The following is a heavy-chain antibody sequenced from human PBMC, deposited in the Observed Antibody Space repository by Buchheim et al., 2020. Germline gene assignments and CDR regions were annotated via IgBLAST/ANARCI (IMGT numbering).Heavy chain of an antibody. J-gene: IGHJ4*02. D-gene: IGHD3-10*01. V-gene: IGHV3-74*01. CDR3: PRSRNGMSG. CDR1: EFTFSNYW. Sequence: EVQLVESGGGLVQSGGSLRLSCVDSEFTFSNYWMIWVRQAPGKGLVWVSCISGDGRSTDYADSVRGRFTLSRDKAKNTLYLQMNSLGAEDTAVYYCPRSRNGMSGWGQGTL. CDR2: ISGDGRST.